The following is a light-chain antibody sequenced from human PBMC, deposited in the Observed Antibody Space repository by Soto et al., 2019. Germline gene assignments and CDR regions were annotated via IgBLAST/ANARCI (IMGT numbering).Light chain of an antibody. CDR2: GAS. J-gene: IGKJ2*01. Sequence: ELVLTQSPGTLPLSPGERATLSCRASQSVSSSYLAWYQQKPGQAPRLLIYGASSRATGIPDRFSGSGSGTDFTRTISRLEPEDFAVYYCQQYGSSPPYTFGQGTKLEIK. V-gene: IGKV3-20*01. CDR3: QQYGSSPPYT. CDR1: QSVSSSY.